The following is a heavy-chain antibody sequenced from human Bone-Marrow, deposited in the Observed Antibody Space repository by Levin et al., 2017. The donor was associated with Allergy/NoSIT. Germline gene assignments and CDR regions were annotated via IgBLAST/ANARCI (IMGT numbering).Heavy chain of an antibody. CDR2: IWYDGSNK. D-gene: IGHD3-10*01. Sequence: GGSLRLSCAASGFTFSSYGMHWVRQAPGKGLEWVAVIWYDGSNKYYADSVKGRFTISRDNSKNTLYLQMNSLRAEDTAVYYCARDRGLRIYYFDYWGQGTLVTVSS. V-gene: IGHV3-33*01. CDR1: GFTFSSYG. CDR3: ARDRGLRIYYFDY. J-gene: IGHJ4*02.